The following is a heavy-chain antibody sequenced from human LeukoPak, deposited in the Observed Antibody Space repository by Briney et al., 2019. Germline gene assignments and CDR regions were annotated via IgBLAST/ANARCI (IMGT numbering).Heavy chain of an antibody. Sequence: GGSPRLSCAASGFTLSSYAMSWVRQAPGKGLEWVSVVSGSGGSTFYADSVKGRFTISRDNSKNTLYLQMNSLRAEDTAVYYCAKEGVLAATIYNWFDPWGQGTLVTVSS. J-gene: IGHJ5*02. CDR2: VSGSGGST. V-gene: IGHV3-23*01. CDR3: AKEGVLAATIYNWFDP. CDR1: GFTLSSYA. D-gene: IGHD2-15*01.